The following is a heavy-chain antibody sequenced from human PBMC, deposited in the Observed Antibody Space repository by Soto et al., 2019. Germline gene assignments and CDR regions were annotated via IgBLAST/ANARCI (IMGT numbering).Heavy chain of an antibody. V-gene: IGHV1-3*01. CDR3: VRRHVSATGIDWFDP. Sequence: ASVKVSCKASGYTFTSYGIHWVRQAPGQRLEWMGWINAANGDTKYSPKFQGGVTITRDTSASTAYMELSSLRSEDTAVYYCVRRHVSATGIDWFDPWGQGTLVTVSS. CDR2: INAANGDT. J-gene: IGHJ5*02. CDR1: GYTFTSYG. D-gene: IGHD6-13*01.